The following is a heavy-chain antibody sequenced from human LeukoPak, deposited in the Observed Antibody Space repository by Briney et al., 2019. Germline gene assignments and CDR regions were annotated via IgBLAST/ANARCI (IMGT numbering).Heavy chain of an antibody. Sequence: GGSLRLSCAASGFTFSSYWMSWVRQAPGKGLEWVANKKQDGSEKYYVDAVKGRFTISRDNAKNSLYLQMNSLRAEDTAVYYCAKSSSSWRYFDYWGQGTLVTVSS. CDR2: KKQDGSEK. J-gene: IGHJ4*02. CDR3: AKSSSSWRYFDY. V-gene: IGHV3-7*03. CDR1: GFTFSSYW. D-gene: IGHD6-13*01.